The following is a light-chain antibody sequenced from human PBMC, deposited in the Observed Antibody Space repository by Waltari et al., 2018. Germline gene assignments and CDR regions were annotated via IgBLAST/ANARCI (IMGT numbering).Light chain of an antibody. J-gene: IGKJ5*01. CDR3: HQYGSSPT. CDR2: GAS. CDR1: QSLSSSY. V-gene: IGKV3-20*01. Sequence: EIVLTQSPGTLSLSPGERSTLSCGASQSLSSSYLAWYQQKPGQSPRLLISGASSRATSIPDRFTGSGSGTDFTLTISRLEPEDFAVYYCHQYGSSPTFGQGTRLEIK.